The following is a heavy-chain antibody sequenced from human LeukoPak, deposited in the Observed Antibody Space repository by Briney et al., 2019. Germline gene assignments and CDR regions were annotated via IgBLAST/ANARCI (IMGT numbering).Heavy chain of an antibody. D-gene: IGHD4-17*01. J-gene: IGHJ4*02. V-gene: IGHV4-59*08. CDR3: ARLNVGYGDYRLDY. CDR2: IYYSGST. Sequence: PSETLSLTCTVSGGSISSYYWSWIRQPPGKGLEWIGYIYYSGSTNYNPSLKSRVTISVDTSKNQFSLKLSSVTAADTAVYYCARLNVGYGDYRLDYWGQGTLVTVSS. CDR1: GGSISSYY.